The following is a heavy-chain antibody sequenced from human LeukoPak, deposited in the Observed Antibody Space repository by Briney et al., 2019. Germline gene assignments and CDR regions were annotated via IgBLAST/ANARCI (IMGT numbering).Heavy chain of an antibody. CDR3: ATALRLGELSYDAFDI. D-gene: IGHD3-16*02. Sequence: ASVKVSCKVSGYTLTELSMHWVRQAPGKGLEWMGGFDPEDGETIYAQKFQGRVTTTEDTSTDTAYMELSSLRSEDTAVYYCATALRLGELSYDAFDIWGQGTMVTVSS. J-gene: IGHJ3*02. V-gene: IGHV1-24*01. CDR1: GYTLTELS. CDR2: FDPEDGET.